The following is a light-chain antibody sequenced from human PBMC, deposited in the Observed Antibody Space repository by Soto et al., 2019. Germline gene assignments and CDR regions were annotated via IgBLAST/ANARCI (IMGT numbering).Light chain of an antibody. CDR2: GAS. CDR1: QSVSRN. V-gene: IGKV3-15*01. Sequence: EIVLTQSPGTLSLSPGERATLSCRASQSVSRNLAWYQQTPGQAPRLLIHGASTRATGIPARFSGSGSGTEFTLTISSLQSEDFAVYYCQQYNDWPPITFGQGTRLEIK. J-gene: IGKJ5*01. CDR3: QQYNDWPPIT.